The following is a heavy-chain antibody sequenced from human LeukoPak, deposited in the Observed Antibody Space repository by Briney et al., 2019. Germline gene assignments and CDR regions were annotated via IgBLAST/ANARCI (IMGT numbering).Heavy chain of an antibody. CDR1: GGFISSSSHY. D-gene: IGHD1-20*01. J-gene: IGHJ4*02. CDR2: IYYSGST. V-gene: IGHV4-39*01. CDR3: ARLTGTTIPFDY. Sequence: SETLSLTCTASGGFISSSSHYWGWIRQPPGKGLEWIGSIYYSGSTYYNPSLKSRVTISVDTSKNQFSLKLSSVTAADTAVYYCARLTGTTIPFDYWGQGTLVTVSS.